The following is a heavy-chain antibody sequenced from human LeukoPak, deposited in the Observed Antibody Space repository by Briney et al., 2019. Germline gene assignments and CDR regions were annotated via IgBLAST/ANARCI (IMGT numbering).Heavy chain of an antibody. J-gene: IGHJ4*02. CDR3: ARTDYGGNSVYY. D-gene: IGHD4-23*01. CDR1: GFTFSSYG. CDR2: IRYDGSNK. V-gene: IGHV3-30*02. Sequence: GGSLRLSCAASGFTFSSYGMHWVRQAPGKGLEWVAFIRYDGSNKNYADSVKGRFTISRDNSKNTLYLQMNSLRAEDTAVYYCARTDYGGNSVYYWGQGTLVTVSS.